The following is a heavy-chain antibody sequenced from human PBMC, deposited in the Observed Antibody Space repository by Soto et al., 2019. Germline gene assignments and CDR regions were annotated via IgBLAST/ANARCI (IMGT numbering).Heavy chain of an antibody. CDR2: IYPGDSDT. V-gene: IGHV5-51*01. CDR1: GYSFAKYW. Sequence: GEALKISCKGSGYSFAKYWIAWVRHMPGKGLEWMGIIYPGDSDTRYSPSFQGHVTISADKSISTTYLQWSSLKASDSATYYCARPLNSYYGMGVWGQGTTVTVSS. D-gene: IGHD3-10*01. CDR3: ARPLNSYYGMGV. J-gene: IGHJ6*02.